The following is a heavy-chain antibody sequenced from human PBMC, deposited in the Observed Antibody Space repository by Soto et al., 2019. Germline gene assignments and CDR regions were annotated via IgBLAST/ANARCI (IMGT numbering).Heavy chain of an antibody. Sequence: QVQLVQSGAEVKKPGSSVKISCETSGYILKNYYIHWVRQAPGQGLEWMAIFNPFTGATNYEQRLQSRITATMDMSTSTVYMELITLRSAEAAMYYCASDVTSGDYWGQGNLISVSS. J-gene: IGHJ4*01. V-gene: IGHV1-46*02. CDR3: ASDVTSGDY. D-gene: IGHD3-3*01. CDR2: FNPFTGAT. CDR1: GYILKNYY.